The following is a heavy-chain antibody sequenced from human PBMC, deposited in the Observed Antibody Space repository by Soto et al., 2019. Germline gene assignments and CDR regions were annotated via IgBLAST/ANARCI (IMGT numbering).Heavy chain of an antibody. J-gene: IGHJ4*02. V-gene: IGHV4-4*02. Sequence: PSETLSLTCTASGGSISSTNWWYWVRQPPGKGLEWIGEIYHSGSTDYNPSLKSRVTISIDKSKNQFSLDLSSVTAADTAVYYCARDPYSGSYSKVYWGQGTLVSVS. D-gene: IGHD1-26*01. CDR3: ARDPYSGSYSKVY. CDR1: GGSISSTNW. CDR2: IYHSGST.